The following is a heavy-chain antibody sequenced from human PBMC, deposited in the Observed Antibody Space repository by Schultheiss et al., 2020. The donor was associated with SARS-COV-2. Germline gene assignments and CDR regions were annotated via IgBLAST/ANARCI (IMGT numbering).Heavy chain of an antibody. J-gene: IGHJ6*02. Sequence: ASVKVSCKASGGTFSSYAISWVRQATGQGLEWMGWMNPNSGNTGYAQKFQGRVTFTRNTSISTAYMELSSLRSEDTAVYYCARSDFWSGYYGYYYYGMDVWGQGTTVTVSS. CDR3: ARSDFWSGYYGYYYYGMDV. V-gene: IGHV1-8*03. CDR2: MNPNSGNT. D-gene: IGHD3-3*01. CDR1: GGTFSSYA.